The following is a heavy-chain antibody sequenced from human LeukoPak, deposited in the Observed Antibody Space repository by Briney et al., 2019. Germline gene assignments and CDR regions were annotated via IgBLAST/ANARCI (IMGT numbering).Heavy chain of an antibody. CDR3: ARGCVGSTSCYTGSWFDP. Sequence: GASVKVSCTASGYTFTSYYMHWVRQAPGQGLEWMGIINPSGGSTSYAQKFQGRVTMTRDTSTSTVYMELSSLRSEDTAVYYCARGCVGSTSCYTGSWFDPWGQGTLVTVSS. CDR1: GYTFTSYY. J-gene: IGHJ5*02. CDR2: INPSGGST. V-gene: IGHV1-46*01. D-gene: IGHD2-2*02.